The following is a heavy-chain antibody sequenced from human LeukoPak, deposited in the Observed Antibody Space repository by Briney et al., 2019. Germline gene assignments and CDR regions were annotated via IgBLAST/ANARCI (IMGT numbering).Heavy chain of an antibody. V-gene: IGHV3-11*01. D-gene: IGHD2-15*01. CDR2: ISSSGSTI. CDR1: GFTFSDYY. Sequence: KPGGSLRLSCAASGFTFSDYYMSWIRQAPGKGLEWVSYISSSGSTIYYADSVKGRFTISRDNAKNSLYLQMNSLRAEDTAVYYCAGGSWELYYYGMDVWGQGTTVTVSS. J-gene: IGHJ6*02. CDR3: AGGSWELYYYGMDV.